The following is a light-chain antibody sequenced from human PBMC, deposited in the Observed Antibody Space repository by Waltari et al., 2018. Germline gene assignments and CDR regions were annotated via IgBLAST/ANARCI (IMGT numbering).Light chain of an antibody. Sequence: IQITHAPSSLSASLGDRVTITCRASQSISSYLNWYQQKPGKAPKLLIYATSSLQTGVPSRFSGSGSGTDFTLTISSLQPEDSATYYCQQSYRTTWTFGQGTKVEIK. J-gene: IGKJ1*01. CDR3: QQSYRTTWT. V-gene: IGKV1-39*01. CDR1: QSISSY. CDR2: ATS.